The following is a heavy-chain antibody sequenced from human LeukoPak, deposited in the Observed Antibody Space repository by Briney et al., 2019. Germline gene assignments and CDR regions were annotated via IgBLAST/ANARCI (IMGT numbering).Heavy chain of an antibody. CDR1: GFTFDDYA. D-gene: IGHD3-22*01. J-gene: IGHJ4*02. CDR2: ISGDGGST. V-gene: IGHV3-43*02. Sequence: GGSLRLSCAASGFTFDDYAMHWVRQAPGKGLEWVSLISGDGGSTYYADSVRGRFTISRDNSKNSLYLQMNSLRAEDTAVYYCARAPYYYDSSVDYWGQGTLVTVSS. CDR3: ARAPYYYDSSVDY.